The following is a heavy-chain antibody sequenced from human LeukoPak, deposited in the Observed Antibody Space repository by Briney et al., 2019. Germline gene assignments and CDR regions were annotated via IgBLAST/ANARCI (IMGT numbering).Heavy chain of an antibody. V-gene: IGHV4-61*02. CDR2: IYTSGST. D-gene: IGHD5-12*01. J-gene: IGHJ4*02. CDR1: GASISSGSYY. CDR3: ARRAPTMIDY. Sequence: SETLSLTCTVSGASISSGSYYWNWIRQPAGKGLEWIGRIYTSGSTNYNPSLKSRVTVSLDTSKNQFSLKLSSVTAADTAVYYCARRAPTMIDYWGQGTLVTVSS.